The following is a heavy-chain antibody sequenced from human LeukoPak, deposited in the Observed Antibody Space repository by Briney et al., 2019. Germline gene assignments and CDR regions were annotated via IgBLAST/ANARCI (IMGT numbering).Heavy chain of an antibody. D-gene: IGHD6-19*01. CDR1: GFSLRTSGMR. CDR3: ARTPGYSSGWYYFDY. CDR2: TDWDDDK. J-gene: IGHJ4*02. Sequence: ESGPALVHPTPPLTLTCTFSGFSLRTSGMRVSWIRQPPGKALEWLARTDWDDDKFYSTSLKTRLTISKDTSKNQVVLTMTNMDPVDTATYYCARTPGYSSGWYYFDYWGQGTLVTVSS. V-gene: IGHV2-70*04.